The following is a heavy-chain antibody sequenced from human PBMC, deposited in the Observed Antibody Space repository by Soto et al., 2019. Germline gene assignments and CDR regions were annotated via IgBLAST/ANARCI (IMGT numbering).Heavy chain of an antibody. J-gene: IGHJ4*02. D-gene: IGHD2-15*01. Sequence: PGESLKIYCKGSGYIFTTYWFSWVRQMPGKGLEWMGRIDPSDSYTYYSPSFQGHVTISTDNSISTAYLQWSGLKASDTAMYYCARDDCSGGTCFRDHWGQGTMVTVSS. V-gene: IGHV5-10-1*01. CDR3: ARDDCSGGTCFRDH. CDR1: GYIFTTYW. CDR2: IDPSDSYT.